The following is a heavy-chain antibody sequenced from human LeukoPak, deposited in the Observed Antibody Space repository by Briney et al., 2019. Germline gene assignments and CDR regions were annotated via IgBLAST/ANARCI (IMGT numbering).Heavy chain of an antibody. Sequence: PGGSLRLSCVASGFTFTSYSMNWVRQAPGKGLEWVSYISSGSSTMYYADSVKGRFTISRDSAKTSVYLQMDSLRDEDTAAYYCARADRYQLLCLDHWGQGTLVTVSS. CDR2: ISSGSSTM. CDR1: GFTFTSYS. CDR3: ARADRYQLLCLDH. J-gene: IGHJ4*02. D-gene: IGHD2-2*01. V-gene: IGHV3-48*02.